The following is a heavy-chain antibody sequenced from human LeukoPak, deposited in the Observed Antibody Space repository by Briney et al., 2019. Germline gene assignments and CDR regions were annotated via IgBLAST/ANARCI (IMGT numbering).Heavy chain of an antibody. CDR3: ARGTLDY. CDR2: INHSGST. CDR1: GGSFSGYY. V-gene: IGHV4-34*01. Sequence: PSETLSLTCAVYGGSFSGYYWSCIRQPPGKGLEWIGEINHSGSTNYNPSLKSRVTISVDTSKNQFSLKLSSVTAADTAVYYCARGTLDYWGQEPWSPSPQ. J-gene: IGHJ4*01.